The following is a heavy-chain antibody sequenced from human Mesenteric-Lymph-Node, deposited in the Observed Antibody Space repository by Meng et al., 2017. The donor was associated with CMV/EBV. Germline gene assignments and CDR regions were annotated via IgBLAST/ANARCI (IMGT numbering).Heavy chain of an antibody. CDR3: ARGTPVPTMGQYFYYYDMDV. J-gene: IGHJ6*01. D-gene: IGHD3-10*01. CDR2: IIPIIGST. CDR1: GGTSSNFA. V-gene: IGHV1-69*06. Sequence: SVQVSCKASGGTSSNFAISWVRQAPGQGLEWMGGIIPIIGSTNYAQKFQGRVTISADKSTSTAYMELSSLRSEDTAVYYCARGTPVPTMGQYFYYYDMDVWGPGTTVTVSS.